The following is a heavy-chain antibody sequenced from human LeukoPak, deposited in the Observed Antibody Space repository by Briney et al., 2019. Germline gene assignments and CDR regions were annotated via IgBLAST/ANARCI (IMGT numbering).Heavy chain of an antibody. CDR3: AGDILPDY. CDR2: IKQDGSEK. D-gene: IGHD3-9*01. Sequence: GGSLRLSCAASGFTLSSYWMSWVRQAPGKGLEWVANIKQDGSEKYYVDSVKGRFTISRDNAKNSLYLQMNSLRAEDTAVYYCAGDILPDYWGQGTLVTVSS. CDR1: GFTLSSYW. V-gene: IGHV3-7*01. J-gene: IGHJ4*02.